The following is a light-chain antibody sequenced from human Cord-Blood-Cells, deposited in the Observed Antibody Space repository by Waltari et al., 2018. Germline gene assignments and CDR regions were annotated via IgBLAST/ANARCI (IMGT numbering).Light chain of an antibody. CDR2: GAS. V-gene: IGKV3-20*01. CDR3: QQYGSSPDS. CDR1: KSVSSSY. J-gene: IGKJ2*03. Sequence: EIVLTQSPGTLSLSPGERATLPCRARKSVSSSYLAWYQQKPGQAPRLLIYGASSRATGIPDRFSGSGSGTDFTLTISRLEPEDFAVYYCQQYGSSPDSFGQGTKLEI.